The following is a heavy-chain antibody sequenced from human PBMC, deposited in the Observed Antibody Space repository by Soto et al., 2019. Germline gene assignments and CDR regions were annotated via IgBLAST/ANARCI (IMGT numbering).Heavy chain of an antibody. J-gene: IGHJ5*02. CDR2: IYHSGST. Sequence: PSETLSLTCAVSGGSISSGGYSWSWIRQPPGKGLEWIGYIYHSGSTYYNPSLKSRVTISVDRSKNQFSLKLSSVTAADTAVYYCARGGEGSALNTMAWWFDPWGQGTLVTVSS. CDR3: ARGGEGSALNTMAWWFDP. D-gene: IGHD3-10*01. V-gene: IGHV4-30-2*01. CDR1: GGSISSGGYS.